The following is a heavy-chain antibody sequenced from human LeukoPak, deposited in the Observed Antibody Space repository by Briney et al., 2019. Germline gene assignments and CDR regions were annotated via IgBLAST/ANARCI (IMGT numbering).Heavy chain of an antibody. J-gene: IGHJ4*02. V-gene: IGHV3-48*01. CDR3: ARAPYTSGWYRGDNDY. D-gene: IGHD6-19*01. Sequence: GGSLRLSCAASGFTFSSYSKNWVRQAPGKGLEWVSYISGSSGTRYYADSVKGRFTISRDNAKNSLYLQMNSLRAEDTAVYYCARAPYTSGWYRGDNDYWGQGTLVTVSS. CDR2: ISGSSGTR. CDR1: GFTFSSYS.